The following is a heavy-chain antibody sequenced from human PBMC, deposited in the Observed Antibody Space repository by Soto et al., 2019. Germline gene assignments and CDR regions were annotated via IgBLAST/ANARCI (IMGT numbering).Heavy chain of an antibody. CDR3: ARERSGRYDILTGYPFFDY. CDR1: GYTFTSYG. Sequence: ASVKVSFKASGYTFTSYGISWVRQAPGQGLEWMGWISAYNGNTNYAQKLQGRVTMTTDTSTSTAYMELRSLRSDDTAVYYCARERSGRYDILTGYPFFDYWGQGTLVTVSS. V-gene: IGHV1-18*01. CDR2: ISAYNGNT. J-gene: IGHJ4*02. D-gene: IGHD3-9*01.